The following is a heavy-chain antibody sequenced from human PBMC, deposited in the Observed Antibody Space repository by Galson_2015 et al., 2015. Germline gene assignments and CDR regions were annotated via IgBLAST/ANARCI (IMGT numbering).Heavy chain of an antibody. Sequence: SLRLSCAASGFTVSSNYMSWVRQAPGKGLEWVSVIYSGGSTYYADSVKGRFTISRDNSKNTLYLQMSSLRAEDTAVYYCARDYSSGWAPSFQPWGQGTLVTVSS. CDR1: GFTVSSNY. CDR3: ARDYSSGWAPSFQP. CDR2: IYSGGST. J-gene: IGHJ1*01. V-gene: IGHV3-53*01. D-gene: IGHD6-19*01.